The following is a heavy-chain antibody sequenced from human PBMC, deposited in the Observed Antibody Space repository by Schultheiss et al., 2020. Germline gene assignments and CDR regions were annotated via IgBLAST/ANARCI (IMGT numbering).Heavy chain of an antibody. CDR1: GFTFSSYT. Sequence: GGSLRLSCAASGFTFSSYTFHWVRQAPGKGLEWVAVISYDGSNKYYADSVKGRFTISRDNSKNTLYLQMNSLRAEDTAVYYCAGPPPAGRLTGRDPFDYWGQGTLVTVSS. D-gene: IGHD6-19*01. CDR3: AGPPPAGRLTGRDPFDY. CDR2: ISYDGSNK. J-gene: IGHJ4*02. V-gene: IGHV3-30*04.